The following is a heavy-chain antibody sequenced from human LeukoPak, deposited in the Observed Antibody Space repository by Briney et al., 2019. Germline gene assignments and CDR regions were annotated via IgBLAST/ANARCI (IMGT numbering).Heavy chain of an antibody. V-gene: IGHV4-31*02. CDR2: IYYSGST. D-gene: IGHD7-27*01. Sequence: SFSSFWMSWVRQHPGKGLEWIGYIYYSGSTYYNPSLKSRVTISVDTSKNQFSLKLSSVTAADTAVYYCARNPNYWGYFDYWGQGTLVTVSS. CDR3: ARNPNYWGYFDY. CDR1: SFSSFW. J-gene: IGHJ4*02.